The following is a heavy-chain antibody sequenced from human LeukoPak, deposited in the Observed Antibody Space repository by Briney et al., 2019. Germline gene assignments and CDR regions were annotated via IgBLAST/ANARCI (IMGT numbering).Heavy chain of an antibody. J-gene: IGHJ4*02. Sequence: GGSLRLSCAASGFTFDNYAMTWVRQAPGKGLEWISSISGSGGSTYHADSVKGQFTISRDNSKNTLFLQMNSLRAEDTAVYYCAKAPRVGGYEINWGQGTLVTVSS. CDR1: GFTFDNYA. CDR3: AKAPRVGGYEIN. CDR2: ISGSGGST. D-gene: IGHD5-12*01. V-gene: IGHV3-23*01.